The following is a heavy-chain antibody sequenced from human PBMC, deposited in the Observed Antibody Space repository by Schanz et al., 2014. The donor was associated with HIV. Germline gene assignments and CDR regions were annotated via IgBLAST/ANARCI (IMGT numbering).Heavy chain of an antibody. CDR2: IRGNGDSA. Sequence: EVQLLESGGGLVQPGGFLRLSCAASRFTFSRYGMSWVRQTPDKGREWVSSIRGNGDSAYYADSVRGRFTISRDNSLHMLYLEMKSLRAEDTAVYYCAKDPGILPRTYFDSWGQGTPDTVSS. CDR3: AKDPGILPRTYFDS. J-gene: IGHJ4*02. CDR1: RFTFSRYG. V-gene: IGHV3-23*01. D-gene: IGHD2-2*02.